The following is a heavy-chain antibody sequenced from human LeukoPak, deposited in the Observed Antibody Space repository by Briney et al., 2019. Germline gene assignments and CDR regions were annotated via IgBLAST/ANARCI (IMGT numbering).Heavy chain of an antibody. D-gene: IGHD6-25*01. CDR3: ARASGHPFDAFDI. J-gene: IGHJ3*02. CDR2: ISSSSSTI. CDR1: GFTFGSYA. Sequence: AGGSLRLSCAASGFTFGSYAMSWVRQAPGKGLEWVSYISSSSSTIYYADSVKGRFTISRDNAKNSLYLQMNSLRAEDTAVYYCARASGHPFDAFDIWGQGTMVTVSS. V-gene: IGHV3-48*01.